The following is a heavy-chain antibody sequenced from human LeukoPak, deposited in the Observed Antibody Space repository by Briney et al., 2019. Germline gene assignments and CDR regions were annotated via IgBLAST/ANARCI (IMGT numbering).Heavy chain of an antibody. CDR2: ISSSSSTI. D-gene: IGHD2-15*01. J-gene: IGHJ3*02. CDR3: ARDFVVVVAATLNAFDI. CDR1: GFTFSSYS. Sequence: GGSVRLSCAASGFTFSSYSMNWVRQAPGKGLEWVSYISSSSSTIYYADSVKGRFTISRDNAKNSLYLQMNSLRDEDTAVYYCARDFVVVVAATLNAFDIWGQGTMVTVSS. V-gene: IGHV3-48*02.